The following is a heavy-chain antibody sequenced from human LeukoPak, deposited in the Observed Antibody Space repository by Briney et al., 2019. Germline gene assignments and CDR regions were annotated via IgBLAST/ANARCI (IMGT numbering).Heavy chain of an antibody. CDR3: ARDSGYGGVDY. J-gene: IGHJ4*02. CDR2: IYTSGST. D-gene: IGHD6-25*01. CDR1: GGSLSSGSYY. V-gene: IGHV4-61*02. Sequence: PSETLSLTCTVSGGSLSSGSYYWSWIRQPAGKGLEWIGRIYTSGSTNYNPSLKSRVTISVDTSKNQFSLKLSSVTAADTAVYYCARDSGYGGVDYWGQGTLVTVSS.